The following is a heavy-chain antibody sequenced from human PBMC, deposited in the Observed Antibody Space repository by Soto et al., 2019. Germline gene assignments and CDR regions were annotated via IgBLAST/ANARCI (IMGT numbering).Heavy chain of an antibody. Sequence: GASVKVSCKASGYTFTSYDIYWVRQATGQGLEWMGWMNPSTGNSGYAQKFQGRVTMTSDTSISTAHTELSSLRSEDTAVYYCARRAETNGWNGFGADKYYFDFWGQGTLVTVSS. J-gene: IGHJ4*02. CDR2: MNPSTGNS. D-gene: IGHD1-1*01. V-gene: IGHV1-8*01. CDR3: ARRAETNGWNGFGADKYYFDF. CDR1: GYTFTSYD.